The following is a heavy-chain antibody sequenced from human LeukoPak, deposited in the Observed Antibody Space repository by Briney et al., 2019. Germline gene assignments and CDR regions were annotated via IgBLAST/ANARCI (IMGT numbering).Heavy chain of an antibody. D-gene: IGHD3-10*01. CDR2: IYTSGGT. J-gene: IGHJ5*02. CDR3: ARDSGTTGEVKFDP. V-gene: IGHV4-4*07. CDR1: GGSISSYY. Sequence: SETLSLTCTVSGGSISSYYWSWIRQPAGKGLEWIGRIYTSGGTDYNPSLKSRVIMSVDASKNHLSLKLTSVTAADTAVYYCARDSGTTGEVKFDPWGQGILVTVSS.